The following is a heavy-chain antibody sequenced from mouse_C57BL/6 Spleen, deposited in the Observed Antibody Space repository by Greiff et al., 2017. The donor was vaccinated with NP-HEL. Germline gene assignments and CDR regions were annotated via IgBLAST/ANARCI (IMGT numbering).Heavy chain of an antibody. CDR2: IDPNSGGT. V-gene: IGHV1-72*01. J-gene: IGHJ4*01. D-gene: IGHD2-3*01. CDR3: ARKAESMTFYDPYAMDY. Sequence: QVQLQQPGAELVKPGASVKLSCKASGYTFTSYWMHWVKQRPGRGLEWIGRIDPNSGGTKYNEKFKSKATLTVDKPSSTAYMQLSSLTSEDSAVYYCARKAESMTFYDPYAMDYWGQGTSVTVSS. CDR1: GYTFTSYW.